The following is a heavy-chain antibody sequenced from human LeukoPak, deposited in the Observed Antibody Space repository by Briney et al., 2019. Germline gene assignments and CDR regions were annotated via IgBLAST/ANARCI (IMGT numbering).Heavy chain of an antibody. V-gene: IGHV1-46*01. CDR2: INPSGGST. CDR1: GYTFTSYY. J-gene: IGHJ4*02. Sequence: ASVKVSCKASGYTFTSYYMHWVRQAPGQGLEWMGIINPSGGSTSYAQKFQGRVTMTRDTSTSTVYMELSGLRSEDTAVYYCARANYYDSSGYSLYYFDYWGQGTLVTVSS. CDR3: ARANYYDSSGYSLYYFDY. D-gene: IGHD3-22*01.